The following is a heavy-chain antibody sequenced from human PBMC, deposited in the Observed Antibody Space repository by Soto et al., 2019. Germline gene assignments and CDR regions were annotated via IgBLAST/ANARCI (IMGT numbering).Heavy chain of an antibody. CDR2: ISHSGNT. D-gene: IGHD3-10*01. V-gene: IGHV4-30-2*01. CDR3: ARVGLFNYFDRTDYNPYYFDS. CDR1: GGSIGGGANS. J-gene: IGHJ4*02. Sequence: QLQMQESGSGLVKPSETLSLTCAVSGGSIGGGANSWTWIRQPPGKGLERLGSISHSGNTDYKSSLMSRVTISVDTSKNQFSLKLTSVTAADSAMYYCARVGLFNYFDRTDYNPYYFDSWGQGTLVTVSS.